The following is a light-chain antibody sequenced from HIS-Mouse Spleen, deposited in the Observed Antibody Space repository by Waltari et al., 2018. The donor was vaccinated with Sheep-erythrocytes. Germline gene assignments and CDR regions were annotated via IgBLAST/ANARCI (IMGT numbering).Light chain of an antibody. CDR2: EDS. V-gene: IGLV2-8*01. J-gene: IGLJ2*01. CDR3: SSYAGSISVV. Sequence: QSALTQPPTASGSPGQSVTISCTATSSDGGGYNYFPWYQQHPGNAPKHMIYEDSKRPSGVPDRVSGSKSGNTASLSIGSLPAEDEADYYCSSYAGSISVVFGEGTKLTVL. CDR1: SSDGGGYNY.